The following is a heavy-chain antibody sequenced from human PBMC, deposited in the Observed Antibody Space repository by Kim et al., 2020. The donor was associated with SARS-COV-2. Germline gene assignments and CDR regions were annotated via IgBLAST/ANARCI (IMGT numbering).Heavy chain of an antibody. CDR2: ISSSSSYI. V-gene: IGHV3-21*04. D-gene: IGHD4-17*01. J-gene: IGHJ4*02. CDR1: GFTFSSYS. Sequence: GGSLRLSCAASGFTFSSYSMNWVRQAPGKGLEWVSSISSSSSYIYYADSVKGRFTISRDNAKNSLYLQMNSLRAEDTAVYYCARDPYGDYVNDYFDYWGQGTLVTVSS. CDR3: ARDPYGDYVNDYFDY.